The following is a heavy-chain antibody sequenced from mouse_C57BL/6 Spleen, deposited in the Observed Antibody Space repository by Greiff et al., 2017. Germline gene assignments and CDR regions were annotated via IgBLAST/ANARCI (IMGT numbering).Heavy chain of an antibody. D-gene: IGHD2-1*01. J-gene: IGHJ4*01. Sequence: QVQLQQSGPELVKPGASVKISCKASGYAFSSSWMNWVKQRPGKGLEWIGRIYPGDGDTNYNGKFKGKATLTADKSSSTAYMQLSSLTSEDSAVXFCAREGNYGNDYAMDYWGQGTSVTVSS. CDR2: IYPGDGDT. V-gene: IGHV1-82*01. CDR3: AREGNYGNDYAMDY. CDR1: GYAFSSSW.